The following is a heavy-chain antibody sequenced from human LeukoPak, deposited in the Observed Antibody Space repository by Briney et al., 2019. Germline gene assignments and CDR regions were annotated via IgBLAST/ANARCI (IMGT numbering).Heavy chain of an antibody. CDR1: GGTFSSYA. V-gene: IGHV1-69*06. J-gene: IGHJ6*03. CDR2: IIPIFGTA. D-gene: IGHD4-17*01. CDR3: ARKEWTTDYYYYMDV. Sequence: SVKVSCKASGGTFSSYAISWVRQAPGQGLEWMGGIIPIFGTANYAQKFQGRVTITADKSTSTAYMELSSLRSEDTAVYYCARKEWTTDYYYYMDVWGKGTTVTVSS.